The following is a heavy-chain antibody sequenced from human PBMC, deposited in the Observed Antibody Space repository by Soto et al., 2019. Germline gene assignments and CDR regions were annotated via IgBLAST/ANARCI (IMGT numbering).Heavy chain of an antibody. D-gene: IGHD6-13*01. J-gene: IGHJ5*02. CDR2: IIPIFGTA. Sequence: QVQLVQSGAEVKKPGSSVKVSCKASGGTFSSYAISWVRQAPGQGLEWMGGIIPIFGTANYAQKFQGRVTITSDESTSTAYVELSSLGSEDTAVYYCAREASGIAAAGHNWFDPWGQGTLVTVSS. CDR3: AREASGIAAAGHNWFDP. CDR1: GGTFSSYA. V-gene: IGHV1-69*01.